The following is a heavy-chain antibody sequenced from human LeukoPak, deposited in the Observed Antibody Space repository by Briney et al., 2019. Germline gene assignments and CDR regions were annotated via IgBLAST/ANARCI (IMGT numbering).Heavy chain of an antibody. J-gene: IGHJ3*02. CDR3: ARDLHLAAAGPDAFDI. Sequence: SVKVSCKASGGTFSSYAISWVRQAPGQGLEWMGGIIPIFGTANYAQKFQGRVTITADESTSTAYMELSSLRSEDTAVYYCARDLHLAAAGPDAFDIWGQGTMVTVSS. V-gene: IGHV1-69*13. CDR1: GGTFSSYA. CDR2: IIPIFGTA. D-gene: IGHD6-13*01.